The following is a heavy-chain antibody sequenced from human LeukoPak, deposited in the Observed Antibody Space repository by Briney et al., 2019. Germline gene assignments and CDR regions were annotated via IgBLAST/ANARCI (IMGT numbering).Heavy chain of an antibody. CDR1: GYTFTGYY. D-gene: IGHD3-9*01. Sequence: GASVKVSCKASGYTFTGYYMHWVRQAPGQGLEWMGIINPSGGSTSYAQKFQGKVTMTRDTSTSTVYMELSSLRSEDTAVYYCARDCDILTGYYLHFDYWGQGTLVTVSS. V-gene: IGHV1-46*01. CDR3: ARDCDILTGYYLHFDY. J-gene: IGHJ4*02. CDR2: INPSGGST.